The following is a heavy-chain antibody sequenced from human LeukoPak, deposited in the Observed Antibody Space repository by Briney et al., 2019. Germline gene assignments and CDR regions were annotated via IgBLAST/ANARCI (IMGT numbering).Heavy chain of an antibody. CDR2: ISAYNGNT. V-gene: IGHV1-18*01. CDR1: GYTFTSYG. J-gene: IGHJ3*02. D-gene: IGHD2-8*02. Sequence: GASVKVSCKASGYTFTSYGISWVRQAPGQGLEWMGWISAYNGNTNYAQKLQGRVTMTTDTSTSTAYMELRSLRSDDTAVYYCARDGPPFSYWYAFDIWGQGTMVTVSS. CDR3: ARDGPPFSYWYAFDI.